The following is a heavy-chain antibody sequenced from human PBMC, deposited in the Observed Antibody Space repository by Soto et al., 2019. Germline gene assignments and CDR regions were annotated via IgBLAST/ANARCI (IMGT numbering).Heavy chain of an antibody. CDR2: INHSGST. D-gene: IGHD5-18*01. CDR1: GGSFSGYY. J-gene: IGHJ6*03. Sequence: SETLSLTCAVYGGSFSGYYWSWIRQPPGKGLEWIGEINHSGSTNYNPSLKSRVTISVDTSKNQFSLKLSSVTAADTAVYYCARRRGYSYGLDVWGKGTTVTVS. V-gene: IGHV4-34*01. CDR3: ARRRGYSYGLDV.